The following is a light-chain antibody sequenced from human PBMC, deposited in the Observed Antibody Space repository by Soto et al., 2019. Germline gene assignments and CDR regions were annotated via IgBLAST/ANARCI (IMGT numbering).Light chain of an antibody. Sequence: DIQMTQSPSSLSASVGDRVTITCRASQGISTYLAWYQQKPGTVPKLLIFAASTLQSGVPSRFSGSGSGTDFTLTISSLQPEDVATYYCQNYNGAPSTFGQGTKVEIK. V-gene: IGKV1-27*01. CDR1: QGISTY. J-gene: IGKJ1*01. CDR2: AAS. CDR3: QNYNGAPST.